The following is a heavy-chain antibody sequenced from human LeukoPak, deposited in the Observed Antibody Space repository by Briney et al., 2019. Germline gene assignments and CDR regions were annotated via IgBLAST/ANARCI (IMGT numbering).Heavy chain of an antibody. D-gene: IGHD3-22*01. Sequence: SETLSLTCTVSGGSIGSSSYYWGWIRQPPGKGLNWIGSIYYSGSNYYNPSLKSRITISVDTSKNQFSLKLSSVTAADTAVYYCARVTWGYYDSSGPIDYWGQGTLVTVSS. V-gene: IGHV4-39*07. CDR1: GGSIGSSSYY. CDR3: ARVTWGYYDSSGPIDY. CDR2: IYYSGSN. J-gene: IGHJ4*02.